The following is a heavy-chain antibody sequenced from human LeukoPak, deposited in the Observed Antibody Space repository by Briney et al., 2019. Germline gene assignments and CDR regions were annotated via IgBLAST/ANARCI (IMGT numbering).Heavy chain of an antibody. J-gene: IGHJ2*01. V-gene: IGHV1-2*02. CDR3: ARDPGGWYFDL. CDR1: GYTFTGYY. D-gene: IGHD2-15*01. Sequence: GASVKVSCKASGYTFTGYYMHWVRQAPGQGLEWVGWINPNRGGTNYAQKFQGRVTMTRDTSISTAYMELSSLRSDDTAVYYCARDPGGWYFDLWGRGTLVTVFS. CDR2: INPNRGGT.